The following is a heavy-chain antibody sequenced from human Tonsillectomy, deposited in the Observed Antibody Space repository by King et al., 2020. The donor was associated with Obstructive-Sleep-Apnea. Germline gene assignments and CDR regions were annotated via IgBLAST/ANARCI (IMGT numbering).Heavy chain of an antibody. Sequence: VQLVESGGVVVQPGGSLRLSCAASGFTFDDYTMHWVRQAPGKGLEWVSLISWDGGSTYYADSVKGRFTISRENSKNSLYLQMNSLRTEDTAFSYCAKSTVPNYYFYGMDVWGQGTTVTVSS. J-gene: IGHJ6*02. CDR3: AKSTVPNYYFYGMDV. V-gene: IGHV3-43*01. CDR2: ISWDGGST. D-gene: IGHD4-17*01. CDR1: GFTFDDYT.